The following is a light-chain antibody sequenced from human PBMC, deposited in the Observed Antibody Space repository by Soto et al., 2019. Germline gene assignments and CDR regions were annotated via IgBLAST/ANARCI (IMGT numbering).Light chain of an antibody. CDR2: RDN. Sequence: QTVVTQPTSASGTPGQRVTISCSGSSSNIGSNYVYWYQQLPRTAPKLLLYRDNQRPSGVPDRFSDSKSGTSASLAISGLRSDDEADYYCAAWDDTLSGVVFGGGTKLTVL. J-gene: IGLJ2*01. V-gene: IGLV1-47*01. CDR1: SSNIGSNY. CDR3: AAWDDTLSGVV.